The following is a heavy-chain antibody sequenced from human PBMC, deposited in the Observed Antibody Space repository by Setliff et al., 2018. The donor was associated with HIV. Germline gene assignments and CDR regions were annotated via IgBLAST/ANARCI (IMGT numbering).Heavy chain of an antibody. V-gene: IGHV1-69*05. Sequence: SVKVSCKASGGTFGSYAVSWVRQAPGQGLEWMGGIIPMFGTAKYAQKFQARVTLTTDESTSTAYMEVSGLKSDDTAVYYCARSGYGDYDVEAPWDYWGQGTPVTVSS. CDR2: IIPMFGTA. D-gene: IGHD4-17*01. J-gene: IGHJ4*02. CDR1: GGTFGSYA. CDR3: ARSGYGDYDVEAPWDY.